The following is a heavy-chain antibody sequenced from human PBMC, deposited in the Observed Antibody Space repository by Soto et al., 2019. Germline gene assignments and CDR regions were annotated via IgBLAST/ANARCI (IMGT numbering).Heavy chain of an antibody. J-gene: IGHJ6*03. CDR3: ARVSYSSSWYLYYYYYMDV. D-gene: IGHD6-13*01. Sequence: GGSLRLSCAASGFTFSSYDMHWVRQATGKGLEWVSAIGTAGDTYYPGSVKGRFTISRENAKNSLYLQMNSLRAGDTAVYYCARVSYSSSWYLYYYYYMDVWGKGTTVTVSS. CDR2: IGTAGDT. CDR1: GFTFSSYD. V-gene: IGHV3-13*01.